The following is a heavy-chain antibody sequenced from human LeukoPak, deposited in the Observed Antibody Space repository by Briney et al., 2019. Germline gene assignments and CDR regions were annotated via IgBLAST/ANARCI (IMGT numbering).Heavy chain of an antibody. CDR1: GASISSHY. V-gene: IGHV4-59*08. D-gene: IGHD6-6*01. Sequence: ASETLSLTCSVSGASISSHYWSWIRQPPGKGLEYIGYIYYSGSTNYNPSLKSRVTISVDTSKNQFSLKLSSVTAADTAVYYCARLRSSSSSGLEFNWFDPWGQGTLVTVSS. J-gene: IGHJ5*02. CDR3: ARLRSSSSSGLEFNWFDP. CDR2: IYYSGST.